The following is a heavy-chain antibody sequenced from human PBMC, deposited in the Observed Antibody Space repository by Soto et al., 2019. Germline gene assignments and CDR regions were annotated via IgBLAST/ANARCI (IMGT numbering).Heavy chain of an antibody. V-gene: IGHV1-18*01. Sequence: ASVKVSCKASGYTFTRYGISWGRQAPGQGLEWMGWISAYNSNTKYAQKFQGRVTMTTDTSTSTAYMELRSLTSDDTALYYCAREGFCSSGSCALYSHDYFGMDVWGQGTTVTVSS. CDR2: ISAYNSNT. CDR1: GYTFTRYG. CDR3: AREGFCSSGSCALYSHDYFGMDV. J-gene: IGHJ6*02. D-gene: IGHD2-15*01.